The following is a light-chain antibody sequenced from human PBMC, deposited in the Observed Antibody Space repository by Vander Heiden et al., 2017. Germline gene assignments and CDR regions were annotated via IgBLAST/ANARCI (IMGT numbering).Light chain of an antibody. CDR2: AAS. V-gene: IGKV1-39*01. Sequence: DIQMTQSPSSLSASVGDRVTITCRASQSISSYLNWYQQKPGKAPKLLIYAASSLQSGVPSSFSGSGSGTDFSLTISSVQPEDFATYYCQQSDSTPYTFGQGTKMDIK. CDR1: QSISSY. J-gene: IGKJ2*01. CDR3: QQSDSTPYT.